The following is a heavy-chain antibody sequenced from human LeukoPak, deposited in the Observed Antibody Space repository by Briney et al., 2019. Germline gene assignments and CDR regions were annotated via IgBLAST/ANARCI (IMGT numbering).Heavy chain of an antibody. D-gene: IGHD6-19*01. CDR1: GDSVSSNSAA. CDR2: TYYRSKWYN. J-gene: IGHJ4*02. Sequence: SQTLSLTCAISGDSVSSNSAAWNWIRQSPSRGLEWLGRTYYRSKWYNDYAVSVKSRITINPDTSKNQFSLKLSSVTAADTAVFYCARYNNGLSYYFDYWGQGTLVTVSS. V-gene: IGHV6-1*01. CDR3: ARYNNGLSYYFDY.